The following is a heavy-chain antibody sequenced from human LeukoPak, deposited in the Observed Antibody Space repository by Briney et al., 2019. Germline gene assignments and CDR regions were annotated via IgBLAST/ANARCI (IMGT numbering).Heavy chain of an antibody. J-gene: IGHJ4*02. CDR2: IYTSGST. V-gene: IGHV4-61*02. D-gene: IGHD4-17*01. CDR3: ARDLYGDYVDY. Sequence: SETLSLTCTVSGGSISSGSYYWSWLRQPAGKGLEWIGRIYTSGSTNYNPSLKSRVTISVDTSKNQFSLKLSSVTAADTAVYYCARDLYGDYVDYWGQGTLVTVSS. CDR1: GGSISSGSYY.